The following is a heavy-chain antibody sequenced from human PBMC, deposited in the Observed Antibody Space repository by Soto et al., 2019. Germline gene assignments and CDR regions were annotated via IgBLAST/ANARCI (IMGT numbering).Heavy chain of an antibody. D-gene: IGHD3-10*01. Sequence: EVQLVESGGGLVQPGGSLRLSCAASGFTFSDNWMSWVRKAPGKGLECVANIKPDGSEKNYVDPVKGRFTISRDNAKNSLYLQLNSLRAEDTAVYYCATSMGRGGNDYWGQGTLVAVSS. CDR2: IKPDGSEK. V-gene: IGHV3-7*05. J-gene: IGHJ4*02. CDR3: ATSMGRGGNDY. CDR1: GFTFSDNW.